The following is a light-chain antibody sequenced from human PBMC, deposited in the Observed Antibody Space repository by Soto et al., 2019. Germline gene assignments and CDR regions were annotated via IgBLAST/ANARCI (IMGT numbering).Light chain of an antibody. J-gene: IGLJ2*01. CDR3: SSYRRGSTRVV. V-gene: IGLV2-14*03. CDR2: DVS. Sequence: QSVLTQPASVSASPGQSITISCTGTSSDIGGYNYVSWYQQHPGKAPKVPIYDVSKRPSGISNRFSGSKSGNTASLTISGLQVDDEADYYCSSYRRGSTRVVFGGGTKLTVL. CDR1: SSDIGGYNY.